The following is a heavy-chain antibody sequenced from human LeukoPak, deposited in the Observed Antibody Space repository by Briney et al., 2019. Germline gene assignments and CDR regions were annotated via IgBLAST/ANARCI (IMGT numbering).Heavy chain of an antibody. Sequence: GGSLRLSCAASGNYWIHWVRQAPGKGLEWVSTISGSGGSTYYADSVKGRFTISRDNSKNTLYLQMNSLRAEDTAVYYCAKVADMYYYDSSGYYRMFFDYWGQGTLVTVSS. J-gene: IGHJ4*02. V-gene: IGHV3-23*01. CDR1: GNYW. CDR3: AKVADMYYYDSSGYYRMFFDY. D-gene: IGHD3-22*01. CDR2: ISGSGGST.